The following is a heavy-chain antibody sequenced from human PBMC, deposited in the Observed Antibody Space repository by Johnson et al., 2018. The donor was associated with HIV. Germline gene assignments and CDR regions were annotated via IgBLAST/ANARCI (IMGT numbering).Heavy chain of an antibody. J-gene: IGHJ3*02. V-gene: IGHV3-9*01. D-gene: IGHD1-26*01. CDR1: GFTFSNYA. CDR3: GRIRHSMGAIRYAFDM. CDR2: ISWNSGSI. Sequence: VQLVESGGGLVQPGGSLRLSCAASGFTFSNYAMSWVRQAPGKGLEWVSSISWNSGSIGYADSVKGRFTISRDNAKNSLYLQMNSLRAEDTALYYCGRIRHSMGAIRYAFDMWCQGTMVTVSS.